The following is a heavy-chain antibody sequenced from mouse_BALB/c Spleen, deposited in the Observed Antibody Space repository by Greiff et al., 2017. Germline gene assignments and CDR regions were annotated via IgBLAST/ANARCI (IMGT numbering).Heavy chain of an antibody. CDR3: ARDGYYGNYYAMDY. J-gene: IGHJ4*01. V-gene: IGHV1-9*01. CDR2: ILPGSGST. D-gene: IGHD2-3*01. Sequence: VQLQQSGAELMKPGASVKISCKATGYTFSSYWIEWVKQRPGHGLEWIGEILPGSGSTNYNEKFKGKATFTADTSSNTAYMQLSSLTSEDSAVYYCARDGYYGNYYAMDYWGQGTSVTVSS. CDR1: GYTFSSYW.